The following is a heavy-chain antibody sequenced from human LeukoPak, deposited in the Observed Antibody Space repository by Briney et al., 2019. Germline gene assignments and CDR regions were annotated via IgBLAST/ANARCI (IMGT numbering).Heavy chain of an antibody. J-gene: IGHJ5*02. CDR3: AKSRLIDNWFDP. CDR1: GFTFSSYG. Sequence: PGGSLRLSCAASGFTFSSYGMSWVRQAPGKGLEWVSAISGSGGSTYYADSVRGRFTISRDNSKNTLYLQMNSLRAEDTAVYYCAKSRLIDNWFDPWGQGTLVTVSS. V-gene: IGHV3-23*01. CDR2: ISGSGGST. D-gene: IGHD2-8*01.